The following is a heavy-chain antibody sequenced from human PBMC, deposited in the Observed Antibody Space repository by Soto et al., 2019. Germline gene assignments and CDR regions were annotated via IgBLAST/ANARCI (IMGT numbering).Heavy chain of an antibody. CDR1: GFTFSIYG. J-gene: IGHJ6*02. CDR3: ARDPTGYCSSTSCYTVGYYYYGMDV. D-gene: IGHD2-2*02. CDR2: IWYDGSNK. V-gene: IGHV3-33*01. Sequence: GGSLRLSCAASGFTFSIYGMQWVRHAPGKGLEWVAVIWYDGSNKYYADSVKGRFTISRDNSKNTLYLQMNSLRAEDTAVYYCARDPTGYCSSTSCYTVGYYYYGMDVWGQGTTVTVSS.